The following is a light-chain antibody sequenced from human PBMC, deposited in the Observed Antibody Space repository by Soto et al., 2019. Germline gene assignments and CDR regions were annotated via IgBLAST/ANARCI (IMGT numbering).Light chain of an antibody. CDR1: SSDVGGYNY. J-gene: IGLJ2*01. V-gene: IGLV2-14*01. Sequence: QSVLTQPASVSGSPGQSITISCTGTSSDVGGYNYVSWYQHHPGKAPKLMLYEVHNRPSGVSNRFSGSKSGNTASLTISGLQAEDEADYYCNSYTSSSTLVLGGGTKVTVL. CDR3: NSYTSSSTLV. CDR2: EVH.